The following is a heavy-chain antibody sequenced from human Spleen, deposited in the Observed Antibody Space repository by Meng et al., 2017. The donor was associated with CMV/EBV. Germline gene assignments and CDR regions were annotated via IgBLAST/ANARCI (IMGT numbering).Heavy chain of an antibody. CDR3: ARGGGMDV. CDR2: IFSGGGT. CDR1: GDSISGYY. D-gene: IGHD3-16*01. V-gene: IGHV4-59*12. Sequence: SETLSLTCTVYGDSISGYYWSWIRQPPGKGLEWLGYIFSGGGTNYNPSLKSRVILSVDTSRNQFSLRLRSVTAADTAVYYCARGGGMDVWGQGTTVTVSS. J-gene: IGHJ6*02.